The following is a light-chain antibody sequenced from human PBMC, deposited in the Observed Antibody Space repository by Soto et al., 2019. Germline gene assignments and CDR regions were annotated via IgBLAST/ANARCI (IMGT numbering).Light chain of an antibody. CDR3: QQYVSSPPT. CDR2: DAS. CDR1: QSVSSSY. Sequence: EIVLTQSPGTLSVSPGERATLSCRASQSVSSSYLAWHQQKPGQAPRLLIYDASSRATGIPDRFSGSGSGTDFTLTISRLEPDDFAVYYCQQYVSSPPTFGQGTKVEIK. J-gene: IGKJ1*01. V-gene: IGKV3-20*01.